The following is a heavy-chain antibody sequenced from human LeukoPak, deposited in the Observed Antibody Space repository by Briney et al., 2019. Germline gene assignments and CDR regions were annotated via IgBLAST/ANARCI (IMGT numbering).Heavy chain of an antibody. CDR2: INVGNGNT. V-gene: IGHV1-3*01. J-gene: IGHJ4*02. CDR3: ARTSLSACDY. CDR1: GYTFTMFG. D-gene: IGHD3-16*02. Sequence: ASVKVSCKASGYTFTMFGIHWVRQAPGQRPEWMGWINVGNGNTKYSQKFQDRVTIARETSASTAYMELNSLTFEDTAVYYCARTSLSACDYWGQGTLVTVSS.